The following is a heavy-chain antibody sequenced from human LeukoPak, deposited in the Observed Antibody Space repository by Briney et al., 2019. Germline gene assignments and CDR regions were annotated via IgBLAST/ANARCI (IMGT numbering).Heavy chain of an antibody. J-gene: IGHJ4*02. V-gene: IGHV1-69*05. CDR3: ASSFTIFGVVAPRY. D-gene: IGHD3-3*01. CDR2: IIPIFGTA. CDR1: GGTFSSYA. Sequence: SVKVSCKASGGTFSSYAISWVRQAPGQGLEWMGRIIPIFGTANYAQKFQGRVTITTNESTSTAYMELSSLRSEETAVYDCASSFTIFGVVAPRYWGQGTLVTVSS.